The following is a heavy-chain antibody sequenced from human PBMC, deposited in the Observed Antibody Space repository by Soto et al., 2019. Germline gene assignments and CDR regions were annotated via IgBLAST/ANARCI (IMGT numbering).Heavy chain of an antibody. CDR3: AAGDCSGGSCYRRPIHYYYYYGMDV. CDR1: GGTFSSYA. J-gene: IGHJ6*02. Sequence: QVQLVQSGAEVKKPGSSVKVSCKASGGTFSSYAISWVRQAPGQGLEWMGGIIPIFGTANYAQKFQGRVTITADESTSTAYMELSSLRSEDTAVYYCAAGDCSGGSCYRRPIHYYYYYGMDVWGQGTTVTVSS. V-gene: IGHV1-69*01. D-gene: IGHD2-15*01. CDR2: IIPIFGTA.